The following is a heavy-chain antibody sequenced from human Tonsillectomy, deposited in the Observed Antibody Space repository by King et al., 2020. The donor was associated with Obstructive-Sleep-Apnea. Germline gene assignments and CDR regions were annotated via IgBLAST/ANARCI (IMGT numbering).Heavy chain of an antibody. D-gene: IGHD5-18*01. V-gene: IGHV3-66*01. CDR3: AREHTAMAPRDRNYYYGMDV. J-gene: IGHJ6*02. Sequence: VQLVESGGGLVQPGGSLRLSCAASGFTVSSNYMSWVRQAPGKGLEWVSVIYSGGSTYYADSVKGRFTISRDNSKNTLYLQMNSLRAEDTAVYYCAREHTAMAPRDRNYYYGMDVWGQGTTVTVSS. CDR2: IYSGGST. CDR1: GFTVSSNY.